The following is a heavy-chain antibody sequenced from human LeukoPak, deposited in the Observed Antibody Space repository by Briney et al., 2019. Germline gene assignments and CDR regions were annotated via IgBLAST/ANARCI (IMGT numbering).Heavy chain of an antibody. D-gene: IGHD4-17*01. CDR3: ARTPDYGDYDGAFDY. CDR2: IYYSGST. Sequence: SETLSLTCTVSGGSISSYYWSWIRQPPGKGLEWIGYIYYSGSTNYNPPLKSRVTISVDTSKNQFSLKLSSVTAADTAVYYCARTPDYGDYDGAFDYWGQGTLVTVSS. CDR1: GGSISSYY. V-gene: IGHV4-59*01. J-gene: IGHJ4*02.